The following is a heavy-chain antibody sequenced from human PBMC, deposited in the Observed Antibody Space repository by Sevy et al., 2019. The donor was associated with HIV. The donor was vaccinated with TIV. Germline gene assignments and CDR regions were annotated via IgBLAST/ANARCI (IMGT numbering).Heavy chain of an antibody. CDR2: ITRNSYEAYGGTR. J-gene: IGHJ4*02. CDR1: GFTFDDYA. V-gene: IGHV3-49*03. D-gene: IGHD2-15*01. Sequence: GSLRLSCTASGFTFDDYAMSWFRQAPGKGLEWVAFITRNSYEAYGGTREYAASVKGRFTISRGDSKSIAYLKMNSLKTEDTAMYYCSRALATAVTPEYYFDYWGQGTLVTVSS. CDR3: SRALATAVTPEYYFDY.